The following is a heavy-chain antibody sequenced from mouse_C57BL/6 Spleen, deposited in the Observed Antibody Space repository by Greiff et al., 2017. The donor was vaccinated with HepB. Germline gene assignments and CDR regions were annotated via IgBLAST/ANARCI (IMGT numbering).Heavy chain of an antibody. Sequence: VQLQQSGAELVRPGASVKLSCKASGYTFTDYYINWVKQRPGQGLEWIARIYPGSGNTYYNEKLKGKATLTAEKSSSTAYMQLSSLTSEDSAVYFCARDGGNHWYFDVWGTGTTVTVSS. J-gene: IGHJ1*03. CDR2: IYPGSGNT. CDR1: GYTFTDYY. CDR3: ARDGGNHWYFDV. D-gene: IGHD1-1*02. V-gene: IGHV1-76*01.